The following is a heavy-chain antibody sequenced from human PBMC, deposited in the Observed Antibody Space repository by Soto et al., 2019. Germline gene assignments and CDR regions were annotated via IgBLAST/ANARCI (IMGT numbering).Heavy chain of an antibody. CDR2: VYYSGTT. D-gene: IGHD3-22*01. J-gene: IGHJ2*01. V-gene: IGHV4-30-4*01. CDR3: ARMSYFYDKWYFDL. CDR1: GASINNNDYY. Sequence: PSETLSLTCTVSGASINNNDYYWIWIRQTPGKGLEWIGYVYYSGTTDYIPSLKSRLSMSIGKSQNQFTLKLNSVTAADTATYYCARMSYFYDKWYFDLWGRGTLVTVSS.